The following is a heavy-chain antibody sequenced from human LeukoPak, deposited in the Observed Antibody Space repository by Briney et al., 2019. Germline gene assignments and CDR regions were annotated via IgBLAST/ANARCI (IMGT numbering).Heavy chain of an antibody. CDR1: GGSISSYY. J-gene: IGHJ6*02. D-gene: IGHD1-26*01. Sequence: PSETLSLTCTVAGGSISSYYWSWIRQPPGKGLEWIGYIYYSGSTNYNPSLKSRVTISVDTSRNQFSLKLSSVTAADTAVYYCARGGTVRNGMDVWGQGTTVTVSS. CDR3: ARGGTVRNGMDV. CDR2: IYYSGST. V-gene: IGHV4-59*01.